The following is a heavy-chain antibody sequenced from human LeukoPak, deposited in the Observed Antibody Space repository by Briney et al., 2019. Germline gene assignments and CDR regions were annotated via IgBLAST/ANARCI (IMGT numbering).Heavy chain of an antibody. V-gene: IGHV3-43*02. D-gene: IGHD2-2*01. CDR3: AKSQGYCSSTSCRPYSTTRPFNY. Sequence: GGSLRLSCAASGFSFDDSAMHWVRQAPGKGLEWVSLISGDGGSTYYADPVKGRFTISRDNSKNSLYLQMNSLRIEDTALYYCAKSQGYCSSTSCRPYSTTRPFNYWGQGTLVTVAS. CDR1: GFSFDDSA. CDR2: ISGDGGST. J-gene: IGHJ4*02.